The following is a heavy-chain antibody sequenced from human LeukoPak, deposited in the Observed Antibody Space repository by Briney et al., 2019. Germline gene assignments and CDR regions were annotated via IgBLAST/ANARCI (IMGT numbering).Heavy chain of an antibody. Sequence: PSETLSLTCTVSGGSISSSSYYWSWIRQPPGKGLEWIGEINHSGSTNYNPSLKSRVTISVGTSKNQFSLKLSSVTAADTAVYYCARNKLDYYYYYMDVWGKGTTVTVSS. J-gene: IGHJ6*03. CDR1: GGSISSSSYY. CDR2: INHSGST. V-gene: IGHV4-39*07. CDR3: ARNKLDYYYYYMDV.